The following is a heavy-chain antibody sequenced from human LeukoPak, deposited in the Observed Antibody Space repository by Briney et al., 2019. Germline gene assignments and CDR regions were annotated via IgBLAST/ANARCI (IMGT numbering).Heavy chain of an antibody. V-gene: IGHV3-21*01. CDR2: ISSSSSYI. J-gene: IGHJ4*02. CDR3: AKEHRRLYID. CDR1: GFTFSSYS. D-gene: IGHD1-14*01. Sequence: GGSLRLSCAASGFTFSSYSMNWVRQAPGKGLEWVSSISSSSSYIYYADSVKGRFTISRDNSKNTLYLQMNSLRAEDTAVYYCAKEHRRLYIDWGQGTLVTVSS.